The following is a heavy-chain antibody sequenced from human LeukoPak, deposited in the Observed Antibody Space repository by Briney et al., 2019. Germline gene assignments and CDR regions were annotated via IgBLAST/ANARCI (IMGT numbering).Heavy chain of an antibody. CDR1: GFTFSSYE. Sequence: PGGSLRLSCAASGFTFSSYEMNWVRQAPGKGLEWVSYISSSGSTIYYAGSVKGRFTISRDNAKNSLYLQMHSLRAEDTAVYYCARSPIAAAGMFDYWGQGTLVTVSS. J-gene: IGHJ4*02. CDR3: ARSPIAAAGMFDY. CDR2: ISSSGSTI. D-gene: IGHD6-13*01. V-gene: IGHV3-48*03.